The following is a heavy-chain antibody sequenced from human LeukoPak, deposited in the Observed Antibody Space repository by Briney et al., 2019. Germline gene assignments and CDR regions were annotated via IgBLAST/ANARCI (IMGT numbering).Heavy chain of an antibody. D-gene: IGHD3-22*01. CDR3: ARDDSREAWFDP. CDR1: GGSFSGYY. CDR2: INHSGST. V-gene: IGHV4-34*01. J-gene: IGHJ5*02. Sequence: PSETLSLTCAVYGGSFSGYYWSWIRQPPGKGLEWIGEINHSGSTNYNPSLKSRVTISVDTSKNQFSLKLSSVTAADTAVYYRARDDSREAWFDPWGQGTLVTVSS.